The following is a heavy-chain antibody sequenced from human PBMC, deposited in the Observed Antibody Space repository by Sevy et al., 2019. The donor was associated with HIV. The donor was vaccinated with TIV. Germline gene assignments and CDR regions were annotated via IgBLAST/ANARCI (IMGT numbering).Heavy chain of an antibody. V-gene: IGHV3-30*18. D-gene: IGHD5-18*01. Sequence: GGSLRLSCAASGFTCTSYGMHWVRQAPGKGLEWVAVISYDGSNKYYANSVKGRFTISRDKSKNTLYLQMNSLRAEDTAVYYCAKAPRGYSYASFFDYWGQGTLVTVSS. CDR1: GFTCTSYG. J-gene: IGHJ4*02. CDR2: ISYDGSNK. CDR3: AKAPRGYSYASFFDY.